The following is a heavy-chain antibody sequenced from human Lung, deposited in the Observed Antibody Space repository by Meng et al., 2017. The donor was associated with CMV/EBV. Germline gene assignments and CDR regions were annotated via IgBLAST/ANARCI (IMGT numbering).Heavy chain of an antibody. V-gene: IGHV1-69*04. Sequence: SXXVSXKVSGGIFSSSAISWVRQAPGQGLEWMGRIIPLLDITNYAPNFQGRVTSTADKSTSTAYMEMSSLRYDDTAFYYCARSTSKYDFWSGYPPFLDPWGQGXQVTVSS. CDR2: IIPLLDIT. J-gene: IGHJ5*02. CDR1: GGIFSSSA. D-gene: IGHD3-3*01. CDR3: ARSTSKYDFWSGYPPFLDP.